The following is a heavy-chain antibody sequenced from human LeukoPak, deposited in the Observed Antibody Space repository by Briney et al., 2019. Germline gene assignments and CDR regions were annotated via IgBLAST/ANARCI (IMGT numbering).Heavy chain of an antibody. D-gene: IGHD1-26*01. CDR2: INPNSGGT. J-gene: IGHJ3*02. Sequence: ASVKVSCKASGYTFTGYYMHWVRQAPGQGLEWMGWINPNSGGTNYAQKFQGRVTMTRDTSISTAYMELSRLRSDDTAVYYCARYSGSLGAFDIRGQGTMVTVSS. CDR3: ARYSGSLGAFDI. V-gene: IGHV1-2*02. CDR1: GYTFTGYY.